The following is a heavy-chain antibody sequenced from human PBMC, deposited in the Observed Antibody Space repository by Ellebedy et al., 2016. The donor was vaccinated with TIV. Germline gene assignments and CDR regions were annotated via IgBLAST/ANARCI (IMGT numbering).Heavy chain of an antibody. Sequence: GESLKISCAASGFTFSSFGIHWVRQAPGKGLEWVALVLYDGSNEYFADSVKGRFTISRDTSKNTVYLQMNSLMSNDTGMYYCAKPEGPDYWGQGTLVTISP. CDR3: AKPEGPDY. V-gene: IGHV3-30*18. CDR1: GFTFSSFG. J-gene: IGHJ4*02. CDR2: VLYDGSNE.